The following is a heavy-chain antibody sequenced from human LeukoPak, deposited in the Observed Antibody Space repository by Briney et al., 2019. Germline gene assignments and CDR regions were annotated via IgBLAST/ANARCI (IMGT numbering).Heavy chain of an antibody. V-gene: IGHV3-23*01. CDR2: ISGSGGST. CDR3: AKGSTVFGEFDY. Sequence: QAGGSLRLSCAASGFTFSSYAMSWVRQAPGKGLEWVSAISGSGGSTYYADSVKGRFTISRDNSKNTLYLQMNSLRAEDTAVYYCAKGSTVFGEFDYWGQGTLVTVSS. CDR1: GFTFSSYA. D-gene: IGHD4-17*01. J-gene: IGHJ4*02.